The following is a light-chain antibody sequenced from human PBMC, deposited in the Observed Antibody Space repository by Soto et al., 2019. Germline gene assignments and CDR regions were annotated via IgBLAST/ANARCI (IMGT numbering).Light chain of an antibody. CDR3: QQYGSSLFT. CDR1: QSVSSKY. Sequence: EIVLTQSPGTLSLSPGERATLSCRASQSVSSKYLAWYQQKPGQAPRVLIYGTSIRASGVPERFSGGGSGTDFTLTITRLEHEDFEVYSCQQYGSSLFTFGPGTKVDIK. V-gene: IGKV3-20*01. CDR2: GTS. J-gene: IGKJ3*01.